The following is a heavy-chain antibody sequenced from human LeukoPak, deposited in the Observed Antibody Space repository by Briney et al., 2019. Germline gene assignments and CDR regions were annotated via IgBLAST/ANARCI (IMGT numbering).Heavy chain of an antibody. CDR3: AKDSYYDSSGYPDY. D-gene: IGHD3-22*01. CDR2: ISYDGSNK. V-gene: IGHV3-30*18. Sequence: AGSLRLSCAASGFTISSYCMHWVRQAPGKGLEWVAVISYDGSNKYYADSVKGRFTISRDNSKNTLYLQMNSLRAEDTAVYYCAKDSYYDSSGYPDYWGQGTLVTVSS. J-gene: IGHJ4*02. CDR1: GFTISSYC.